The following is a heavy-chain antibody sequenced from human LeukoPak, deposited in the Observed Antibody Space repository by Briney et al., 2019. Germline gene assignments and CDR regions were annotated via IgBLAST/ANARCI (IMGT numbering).Heavy chain of an antibody. J-gene: IGHJ4*02. V-gene: IGHV3-23*01. CDR1: GFTFSSYA. D-gene: IGHD5-12*01. CDR3: ARGPSYVDIVATPFDY. CDR2: ISGSGDST. Sequence: GGSLRLSCAASGFTFSSYAMSWVRQAPGKGPEWVSAISGSGDSTYYADSVKGRFTISRDNSKNTLYLQMNSLRAEDTAVYYCARGPSYVDIVATPFDYWGQGTLVTVSS.